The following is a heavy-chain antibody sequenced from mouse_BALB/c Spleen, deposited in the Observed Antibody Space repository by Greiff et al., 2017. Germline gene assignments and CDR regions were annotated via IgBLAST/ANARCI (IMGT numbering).Heavy chain of an antibody. CDR2: ISSGGSYT. CDR3: AREGHYYGSSY. CDR1: GFTFSSYG. Sequence: EVKLMESGGDLVKPGGSLKLSCAASGFTFSSYGMSWVRQTPDKRLEWVATISSGGSYTYYPDSVKGRFTISRDNAKNTLYLQMSSLKSEDTAMYYCAREGHYYGSSYWGQGTLVTVSA. D-gene: IGHD1-1*01. V-gene: IGHV5-6*01. J-gene: IGHJ3*01.